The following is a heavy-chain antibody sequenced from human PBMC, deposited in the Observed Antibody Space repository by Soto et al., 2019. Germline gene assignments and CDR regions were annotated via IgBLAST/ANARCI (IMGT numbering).Heavy chain of an antibody. D-gene: IGHD6-6*01. Sequence: QVQLVQSGAEVKKPGASVRVSCKVSGYTLRSKGISWVRQAPGQRFEWMGWISTNKGNTNYAQQLQGRNTLTTDTSTKTIYMELTNLRSDDTAVYYCVRDDGGLVRYYYHGWDVWGQGTTVTVTS. CDR2: ISTNKGNT. J-gene: IGHJ6*02. CDR3: VRDDGGLVRYYYHGWDV. V-gene: IGHV1-18*01. CDR1: GYTLRSKG.